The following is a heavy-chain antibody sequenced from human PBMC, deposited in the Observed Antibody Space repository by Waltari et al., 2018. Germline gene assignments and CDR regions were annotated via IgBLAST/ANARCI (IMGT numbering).Heavy chain of an antibody. V-gene: IGHV3-53*01. D-gene: IGHD7-27*01. CDR3: ARDPDWGYYYGMDV. J-gene: IGHJ6*02. CDR1: GFTVSSNY. CDR2: IYSGGST. Sequence: EVQLVESGGGLIQPGGSLRLSCAASGFTVSSNYMSWVRQAPGKGLEWVSVIYSGGSTYYADSVKDRFTISRDNSKNTLYLQMNSLRAEDTAVYYCARDPDWGYYYGMDVWGQGTTVTVSS.